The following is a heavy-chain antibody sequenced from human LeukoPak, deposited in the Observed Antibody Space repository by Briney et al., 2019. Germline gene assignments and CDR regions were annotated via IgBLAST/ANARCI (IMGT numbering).Heavy chain of an antibody. D-gene: IGHD4-17*01. Sequence: SGTLSLTCTVSGASISSYSWSWIRQPPGKGLEWIGEINHSGSTNYNPSLKSRVTISVDTSKNQFSLKLSSVTAADTAVYYCARLHYGYNWFDPWGQGTLVTVSS. J-gene: IGHJ5*02. CDR1: GASISSYS. CDR3: ARLHYGYNWFDP. CDR2: INHSGST. V-gene: IGHV4-34*01.